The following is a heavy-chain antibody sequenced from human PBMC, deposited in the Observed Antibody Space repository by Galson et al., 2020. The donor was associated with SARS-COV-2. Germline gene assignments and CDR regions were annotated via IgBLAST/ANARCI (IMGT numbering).Heavy chain of an antibody. D-gene: IGHD3-10*01. V-gene: IGHV3-30*03. CDR1: GFTFSNFG. CDR2: ISYDAYNK. CDR3: AREREDYYYGSGSSLDY. Sequence: GESLKISCAASGFTFSNFGMHWVRQAPGKGLEWVSFISYDAYNKYYGDSVKGRFTISRDNPKNTLYLEMHSLRVDDTAVYYCAREREDYYYGSGSSLDYWGQGTLVTVSS. J-gene: IGHJ4*02.